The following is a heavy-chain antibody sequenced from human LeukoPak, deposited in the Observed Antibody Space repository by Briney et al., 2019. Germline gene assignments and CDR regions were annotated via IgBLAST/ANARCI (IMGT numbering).Heavy chain of an antibody. Sequence: PSETLSLACTLSGGSLNSGTLFWSWIRQPAGKGLEWIGHIYSSGLTNYNPSLKSRVTISLDMSKNPFSLTLSSVTAAYTSVYYCARVRTFDRTFDYWGQGTLVTVSS. J-gene: IGHJ4*02. V-gene: IGHV4-61*09. D-gene: IGHD3-22*01. CDR3: ARVRTFDRTFDY. CDR1: GGSLNSGTLF. CDR2: IYSSGLT.